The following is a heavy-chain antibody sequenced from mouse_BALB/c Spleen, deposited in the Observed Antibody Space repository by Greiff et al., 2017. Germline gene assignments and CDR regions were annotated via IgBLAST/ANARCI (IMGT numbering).Heavy chain of an antibody. D-gene: IGHD2-3*01. CDR1: GFTFSDYY. Sequence: EVHLVESGGGLVKPGGSLKLSCAASGFTFSDYYMYWVRQTPEKRLEWVATISDGGSYTYYPDSVKGRFTISRDNAKNNLYLQMSSLKSEDTAMYYCASARGDGYYGFAYWGQGTLVTVSA. J-gene: IGHJ3*01. CDR2: ISDGGSYT. V-gene: IGHV5-4*02. CDR3: ASARGDGYYGFAY.